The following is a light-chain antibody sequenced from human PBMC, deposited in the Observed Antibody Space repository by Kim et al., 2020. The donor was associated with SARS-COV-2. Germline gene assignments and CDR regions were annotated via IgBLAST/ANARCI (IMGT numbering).Light chain of an antibody. CDR2: GAS. CDR1: QSVSSN. CDR3: QQYNNWPYT. V-gene: IGKV3-15*01. Sequence: EIVMTQSPAALSVSPGERATLSCRASQSVSSNLAWYQQKPGQAPRLLTYGASTRATGIPATFSGSGSGTEFTLTISSLQSADFAVYYCQQYNNWPYTFGQGTKLEI. J-gene: IGKJ2*01.